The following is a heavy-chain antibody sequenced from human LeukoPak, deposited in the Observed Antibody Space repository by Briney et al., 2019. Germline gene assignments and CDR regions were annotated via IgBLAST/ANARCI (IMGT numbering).Heavy chain of an antibody. CDR2: ISHSGSP. D-gene: IGHD3-9*01. Sequence: PSETLSLTCGVSGGFIINGKWWSWVRQPPGKGLEWIREISHSGSPNYNPSLKGRLTISVDTAKNQFSLKLSSVTAADTAVYYCARDSIAGYSLSWWGQGTLVTVSS. V-gene: IGHV4/OR15-8*01. CDR3: ARDSIAGYSLSW. J-gene: IGHJ4*02. CDR1: GGFIINGKW.